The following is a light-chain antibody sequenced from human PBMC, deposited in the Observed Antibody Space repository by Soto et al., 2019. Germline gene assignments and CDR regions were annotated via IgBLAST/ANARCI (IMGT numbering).Light chain of an antibody. Sequence: SALTQPASVSGSPGQSITISCTGTSSDVGSYNLVSWYQQHPGKAPKLMIYEVSKRPSGVSNRFSGSKSGNTASLTISVLQAEDEADYYCCSYAGRSTWVFGGGTKLTVL. J-gene: IGLJ3*02. V-gene: IGLV2-23*02. CDR2: EVS. CDR1: SSDVGSYNL. CDR3: CSYAGRSTWV.